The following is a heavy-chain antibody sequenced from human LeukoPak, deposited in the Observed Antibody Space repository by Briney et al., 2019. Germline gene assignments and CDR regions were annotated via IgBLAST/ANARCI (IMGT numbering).Heavy chain of an antibody. D-gene: IGHD3-9*01. V-gene: IGHV1-69*05. CDR2: IIPIFGTA. CDR1: GGTFSSYA. CDR3: ARDRYDILTGYYKDAYFDY. Sequence: SVKVSCKASGGTFSSYAISWVRQAPGQGLECMGRIIPIFGTANYAQKFQGRVTITTDESTSTAYMELSSLRSEDTAVYYCARDRYDILTGYYKDAYFDYWGQGTLVTVSS. J-gene: IGHJ4*02.